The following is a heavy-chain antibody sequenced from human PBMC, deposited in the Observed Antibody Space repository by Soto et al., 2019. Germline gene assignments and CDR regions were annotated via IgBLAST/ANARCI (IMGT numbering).Heavy chain of an antibody. D-gene: IGHD6-19*01. CDR1: GGSISSYY. CDR3: ARGYSSGWYEVGYYYYGMDV. Sequence: SETLSLTCTVSGGSISSYYWSWIRQPPGKGVEWIGYIYYSGSTNYNPSLKSRVTISVDTSKNQFSLKLSSVTAADTAVYYCARGYSSGWYEVGYYYYGMDVWGQGTTVTVSS. CDR2: IYYSGST. V-gene: IGHV4-59*01. J-gene: IGHJ6*02.